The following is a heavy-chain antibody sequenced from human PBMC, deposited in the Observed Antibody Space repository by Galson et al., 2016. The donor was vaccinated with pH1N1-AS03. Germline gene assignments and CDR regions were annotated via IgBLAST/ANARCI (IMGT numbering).Heavy chain of an antibody. Sequence: SLRLSCAASGFTFSSYAMFWVRQAPGKGLEYVSAISGNGFSTYYASSVKDRFTISRDNSKNTLFLQMGSLRPGDMAVYYCARGPVSYSNYWFPPPDYWGQGTLVTVPS. D-gene: IGHD6-13*01. J-gene: IGHJ4*02. CDR2: ISGNGFST. CDR1: GFTFSSYA. CDR3: ARGPVSYSNYWFPPPDY. V-gene: IGHV3-64*01.